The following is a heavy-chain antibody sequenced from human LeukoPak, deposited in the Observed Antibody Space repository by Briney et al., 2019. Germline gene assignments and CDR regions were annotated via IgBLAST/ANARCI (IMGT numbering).Heavy chain of an antibody. V-gene: IGHV3-7*03. Sequence: PGGSLRLSCVASGFTISSYWMHWVRQAPGKGLEWVANIKQDGSEEYYVDSVKGRFTISRDNAKNSLYLQMNSLRAEDTAVYYCARGATSSWDYWGQGTLVTVSS. CDR3: ARGATSSWDY. D-gene: IGHD6-13*01. J-gene: IGHJ4*02. CDR2: IKQDGSEE. CDR1: GFTISSYW.